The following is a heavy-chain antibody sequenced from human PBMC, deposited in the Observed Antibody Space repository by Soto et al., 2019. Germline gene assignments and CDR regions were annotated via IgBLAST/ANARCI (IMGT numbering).Heavy chain of an antibody. D-gene: IGHD2-21*01. J-gene: IGHJ4*01. CDR2: IFPNGRYK. CDR1: GFTFCTYI. CDR3: ARVDEHRSNCEFDY. V-gene: IGHV3-30*04. Sequence: GGSLRLSCATSGFTFCTYIMHWVRQAPGKGLEWVAIIFPNGRYKDYAVSVKGRFTISSDNSNNRLYLQMDSLRPEDTAVYYCARVDEHRSNCEFDYW.